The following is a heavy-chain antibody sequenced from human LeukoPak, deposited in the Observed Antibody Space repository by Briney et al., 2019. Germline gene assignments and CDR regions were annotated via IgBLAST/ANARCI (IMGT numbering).Heavy chain of an antibody. D-gene: IGHD5-24*01. Sequence: PSETLSLTCTVSGGSISSGGYYWSWIRQPPGKGLEWIGYIYHSGSTYYNPSLKSRVTISVDRSKNQFSLKLSSVTAADTAVYYCARDPQFDGCFDYWGQGTLVTVSS. CDR1: GGSISSGGYY. J-gene: IGHJ4*02. V-gene: IGHV4-30-2*01. CDR2: IYHSGST. CDR3: ARDPQFDGCFDY.